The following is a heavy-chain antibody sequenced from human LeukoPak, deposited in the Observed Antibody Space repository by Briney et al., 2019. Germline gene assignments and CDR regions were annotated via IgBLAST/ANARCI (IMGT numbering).Heavy chain of an antibody. CDR3: ARHRGSGSPYFDY. J-gene: IGHJ4*02. D-gene: IGHD3-10*01. V-gene: IGHV4-59*08. CDR2: IYYSGST. CDR1: GGSISSYY. Sequence: PSETLSLTCTVSGGSISSYYWSWIRQPPGKGLEWIGYIYYSGSTKYNPSLKSRVTKTVDTSKNQFSLKLSSVTAADTAVYYCARHRGSGSPYFDYWGQGTLVTVSS.